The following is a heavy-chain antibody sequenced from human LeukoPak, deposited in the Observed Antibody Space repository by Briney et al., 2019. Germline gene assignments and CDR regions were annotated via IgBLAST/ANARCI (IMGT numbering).Heavy chain of an antibody. CDR2: ISSSSSYI. Sequence: PGGSLRLSCAASGFTFSSYSLNSVRQAPGKGLEWVSFISSSSSYIYYADSVKGRFTISRDNAKNSLYLQMNSLRADDTAVYYCARDKLSSITSGGTGIDYWGQGTLVTVSS. D-gene: IGHD6-13*01. J-gene: IGHJ4*02. CDR1: GFTFSSYS. V-gene: IGHV3-21*01. CDR3: ARDKLSSITSGGTGIDY.